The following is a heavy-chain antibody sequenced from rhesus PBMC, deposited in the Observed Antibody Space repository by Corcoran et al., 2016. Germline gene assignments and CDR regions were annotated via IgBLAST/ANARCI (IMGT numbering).Heavy chain of an antibody. CDR3: ARRLSIGGYFDY. J-gene: IGHJ4*01. CDR2: IYWDDDK. CDR1: GFSLSTSGMG. Sequence: QVTLKESGPALVKPTQTLTLTCTFSGFSLSTSGMGVGWIRQPSRKTLEWLAPIYWDDDKRYSTSLKSRLTISKDTSKNQVVLTMTNMDPVDTATYYCARRLSIGGYFDYWGQGVLVTVSS. D-gene: IGHD3-34*01. V-gene: IGHV2-1*01.